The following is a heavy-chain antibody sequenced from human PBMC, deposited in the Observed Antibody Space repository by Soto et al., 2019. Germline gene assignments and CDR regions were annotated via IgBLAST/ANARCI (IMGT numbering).Heavy chain of an antibody. V-gene: IGHV3-30*18. Sequence: QVQLVESGGGVVQPGRSLRLSCAASGFTFSSYGMHWVRQAPGKGLEWVAVISYDGSNKYYADSVKGRFTISRDNSKNTLYLQMNSLRAEDTAVYYYAKEEGRITMIVGDWGQGTLVTVSS. CDR2: ISYDGSNK. J-gene: IGHJ4*02. CDR3: AKEEGRITMIVGD. CDR1: GFTFSSYG. D-gene: IGHD3-22*01.